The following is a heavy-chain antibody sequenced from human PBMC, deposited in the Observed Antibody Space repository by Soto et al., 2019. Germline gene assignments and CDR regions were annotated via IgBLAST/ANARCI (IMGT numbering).Heavy chain of an antibody. J-gene: IGHJ4*02. CDR3: ARISSSGTTWRAPDY. V-gene: IGHV2-70*01. CDR1: GFSLSTSGMC. CDR2: IDWDDDK. Sequence: SGPTLVNPTQTLTLTCTFSGFSLSTSGMCVSWIRQPPGKALEWLALIDWDDDKYYSTSLKTRLTISKDTSKNQVVLTMTNMDPVDTATYYCARISSSGTTWRAPDYWGQGTLVTVSS. D-gene: IGHD3-10*01.